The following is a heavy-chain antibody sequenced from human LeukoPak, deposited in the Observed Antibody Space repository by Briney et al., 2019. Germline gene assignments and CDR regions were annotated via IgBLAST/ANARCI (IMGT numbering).Heavy chain of an antibody. Sequence: SVKVSCKASGGTFSSYAISWVRQAPGQGLEWMGGIIPIIGTANYAQKFQGRVTITTDESTSTAYMELSSLRSEDTAVYYCARAKKYYYDSSGPTLDYWGQGTLVTVSS. CDR3: ARAKKYYYDSSGPTLDY. CDR1: GGTFSSYA. V-gene: IGHV1-69*05. CDR2: IIPIIGTA. D-gene: IGHD3-22*01. J-gene: IGHJ4*02.